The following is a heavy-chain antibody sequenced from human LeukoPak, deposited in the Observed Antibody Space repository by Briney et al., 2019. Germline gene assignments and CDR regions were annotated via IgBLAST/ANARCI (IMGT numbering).Heavy chain of an antibody. Sequence: GGSLRLSCTVSGFTVSSNSMSWVRQAPGKGLEWLSFIYSSVTHYSDSVKGRFTISRDNSRNTLFLQMNSLRAEDTAVYYCARRAGAYSHPYDYWGQGTLVTVSS. V-gene: IGHV3-53*01. CDR1: GFTVSSNS. CDR2: IYSSVT. D-gene: IGHD4/OR15-4a*01. J-gene: IGHJ4*02. CDR3: ARRAGAYSHPYDY.